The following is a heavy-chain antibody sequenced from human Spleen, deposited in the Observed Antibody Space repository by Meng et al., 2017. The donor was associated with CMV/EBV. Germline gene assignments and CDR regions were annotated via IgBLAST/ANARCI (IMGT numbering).Heavy chain of an antibody. V-gene: IGHV4-34*01. CDR2: INHSGSS. Sequence: CAVSGGSFSGYYWNWIRQPPGKGLEWIGEINHSGSSNYNPSLKSRVTISVDTSQSQFSLNLRSVTAADTAVYYCAEGRGLTTTYYFDYWGQGTLVTVSS. D-gene: IGHD1-1*01. J-gene: IGHJ4*02. CDR3: AEGRGLTTTYYFDY. CDR1: GGSFSGYY.